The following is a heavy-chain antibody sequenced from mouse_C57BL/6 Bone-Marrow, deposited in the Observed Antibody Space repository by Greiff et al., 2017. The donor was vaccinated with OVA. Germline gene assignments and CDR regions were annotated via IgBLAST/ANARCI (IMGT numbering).Heavy chain of an antibody. CDR2: IDPSDSYT. Sequence: VQLQQPGAELVMPGASVKLSCKASGYTFTSYWMHWVKQRPGQGLEWIGEIDPSDSYTNYNQKFKAKSTLTVDKSSSTAYMQLSSLTSEDSAVYYCAIKSDSSGYVLFADWGQGTLVTVSA. J-gene: IGHJ3*01. V-gene: IGHV1-69*01. D-gene: IGHD3-2*02. CDR1: GYTFTSYW. CDR3: AIKSDSSGYVLFAD.